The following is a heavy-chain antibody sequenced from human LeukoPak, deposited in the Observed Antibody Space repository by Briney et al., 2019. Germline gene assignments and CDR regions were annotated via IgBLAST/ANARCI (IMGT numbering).Heavy chain of an antibody. D-gene: IGHD3-10*01. Sequence: SETLSLTCTVSGGSISSSSYYWGWIRQPPGKGLEWIGSIYYSGSTYYNPSLKSRVTISVDTSKNQFSLKLSSVTAADTAVYYCARQRGVLLWFGEYNPHDYWGQGTLVTVSS. V-gene: IGHV4-39*01. J-gene: IGHJ4*02. CDR2: IYYSGST. CDR3: ARQRGVLLWFGEYNPHDY. CDR1: GGSISSSSYY.